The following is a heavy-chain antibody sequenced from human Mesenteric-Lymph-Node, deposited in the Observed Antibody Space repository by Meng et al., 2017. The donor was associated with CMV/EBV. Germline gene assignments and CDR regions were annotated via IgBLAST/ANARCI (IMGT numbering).Heavy chain of an antibody. V-gene: IGHV4-61*01. CDR1: SVRSGSYY. Sequence: SVRSGSYYWSWIRQPPGKGLEWIGYIYYSGSTNYNPSLKSRVTISVDTSKNQFSLKLSSVTAADTAVYYCARDIVSGYDFYNWFDPWGQGTLVTVSS. CDR3: ARDIVSGYDFYNWFDP. D-gene: IGHD5-12*01. J-gene: IGHJ5*02. CDR2: IYYSGST.